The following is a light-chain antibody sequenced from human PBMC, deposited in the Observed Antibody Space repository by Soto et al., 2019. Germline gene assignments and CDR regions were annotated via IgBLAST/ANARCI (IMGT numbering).Light chain of an antibody. CDR1: QSVLYSSNNKNY. CDR3: QQYYSTPPVT. J-gene: IGKJ4*01. V-gene: IGKV4-1*01. Sequence: DIVMTQSPDSLALSLGETATINCKSSQSVLYSSNNKNYLAWYQQKPGQPPKLXXYWASTRESGVPDRFSGSGSGTDLTLTISGLQAEDVAVYYCQQYYSTPPVTFGGGTKVDIK. CDR2: WAS.